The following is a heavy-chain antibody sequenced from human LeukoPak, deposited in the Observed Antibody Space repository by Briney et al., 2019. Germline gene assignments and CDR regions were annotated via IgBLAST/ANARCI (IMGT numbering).Heavy chain of an antibody. D-gene: IGHD3-22*01. V-gene: IGHV3-21*01. J-gene: IGHJ4*02. CDR2: ISSSSSYI. CDR1: GFTFSSYS. Sequence: GGSLRLSCAASGFTFSSYSMNWVRQAPGKGLEWVSSISSSSSYIYYADSVKGRFTISRDNAKNSLYLQMNSLRAEDTAVYYCARGGGVVVTTRTDYWVQGTLVTVSS. CDR3: ARGGGVVVTTRTDY.